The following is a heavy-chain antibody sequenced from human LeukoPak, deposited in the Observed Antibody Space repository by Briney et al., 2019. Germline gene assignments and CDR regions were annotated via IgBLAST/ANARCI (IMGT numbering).Heavy chain of an antibody. CDR3: ARDSGSASSGLFDS. D-gene: IGHD2-15*01. J-gene: IGHJ4*02. CDR2: IKQDGSDK. CDR1: GFNFFNFW. V-gene: IGHV3-7*01. Sequence: PGWSLRLSCEASGFNFFNFWMTWVRQAPGKGLVWVANIKQDGSDKYYGDAVRGRFAISRDNARNSMYLEMKNLRAEDTAIYYCARDSGSASSGLFDSWGQGALVTVSS.